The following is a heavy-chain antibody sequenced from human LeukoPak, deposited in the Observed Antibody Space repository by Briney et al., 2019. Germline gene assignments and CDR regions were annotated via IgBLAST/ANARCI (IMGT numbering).Heavy chain of an antibody. V-gene: IGHV3-48*01. Sequence: GGSLRLSCAASGFTFSYYDMNWVRQAPGKGLEWVSYISSSSSSIYYADSVRGRFTISRDNAKNSLYLQMNSLRAEDTAIYYCATYRQVLLPFESWGQGTLVTVSS. D-gene: IGHD2-8*02. J-gene: IGHJ4*02. CDR3: ATYRQVLLPFES. CDR1: GFTFSYYD. CDR2: ISSSSSSI.